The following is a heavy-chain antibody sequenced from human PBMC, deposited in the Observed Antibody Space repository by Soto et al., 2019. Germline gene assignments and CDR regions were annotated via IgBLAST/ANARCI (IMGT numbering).Heavy chain of an antibody. Sequence: GGSLRLSFAVSGITFKDYGMRWVRQTPGKGLQWVAGINWKGGSIGYADSVKGRFTISRDNAKKSLYLQMSSLRAADTAVYYCARDRYCSGGSCYSSSWFDPWGQGT. CDR1: GITFKDYG. CDR3: ARDRYCSGGSCYSSSWFDP. J-gene: IGHJ5*02. V-gene: IGHV3-20*03. CDR2: INWKGGSI. D-gene: IGHD2-15*01.